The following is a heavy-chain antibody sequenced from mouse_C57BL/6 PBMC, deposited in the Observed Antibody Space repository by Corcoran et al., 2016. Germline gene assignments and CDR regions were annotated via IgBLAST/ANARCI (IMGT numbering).Heavy chain of an antibody. J-gene: IGHJ3*01. V-gene: IGHV1-26*01. D-gene: IGHD1-1*01. Sequence: EVQLQQSGPELVKPGASVKISCKASGYTFTDYYMNWVKQSHGKSLEWIGDINPNNGGTSYNQKFKGKATLTVDKSSSTAYMELRSLTSEDSAVYYCARPLDYYGSSPFAYWGQGTLVTVSA. CDR3: ARPLDYYGSSPFAY. CDR1: GYTFTDYY. CDR2: INPNNGGT.